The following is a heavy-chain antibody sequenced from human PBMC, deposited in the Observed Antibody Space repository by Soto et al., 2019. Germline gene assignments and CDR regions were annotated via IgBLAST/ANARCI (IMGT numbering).Heavy chain of an antibody. CDR1: GVSISSGNW. CDR2: IFHDGTA. Sequence: HVKLQESGPGLATPSGTLSLTCAVSGVSISSGNWWTWVRQSPQRGLEYIGEIFHDGTANYYPSFERRVAISVDTSKNQFSLKLTSVTAADTAIYFCARLVYDTRLNYMYFDFWGQGTLVTVSS. J-gene: IGHJ4*02. D-gene: IGHD3-10*01. V-gene: IGHV4-4*02. CDR3: ARLVYDTRLNYMYFDF.